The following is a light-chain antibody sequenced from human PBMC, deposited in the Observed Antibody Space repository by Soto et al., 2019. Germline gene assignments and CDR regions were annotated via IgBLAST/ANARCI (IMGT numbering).Light chain of an antibody. V-gene: IGLV2-14*01. CDR3: SSYTSSSTAV. Sequence: QSALTQPASVSGSPGQSITISCTGTSSDVGGYNYVSWCQQHPGKAPKLMIYDVSHRPSGVSDRFSGSKSGNTASLTISGRHAEDEADYYCSSYTSSSTAVFGTGTKLTVL. CDR2: DVS. J-gene: IGLJ1*01. CDR1: SSDVGGYNY.